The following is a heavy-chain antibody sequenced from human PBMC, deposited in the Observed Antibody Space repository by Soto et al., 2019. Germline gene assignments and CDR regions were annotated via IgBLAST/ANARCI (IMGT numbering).Heavy chain of an antibody. Sequence: EVQLLESGGGLVQPGGSLRLSCAASGFTFSSYAMAWVRQAPGKGLEWVSAIGGGGGSTYYADSVKGRFTVSRDNSKNTLYLQMNSLRAEDTALYYCAKPLFGTYAVFDYWGQGTLVTVSS. V-gene: IGHV3-23*01. CDR3: AKPLFGTYAVFDY. J-gene: IGHJ4*02. CDR1: GFTFSSYA. CDR2: IGGGGGST. D-gene: IGHD1-26*01.